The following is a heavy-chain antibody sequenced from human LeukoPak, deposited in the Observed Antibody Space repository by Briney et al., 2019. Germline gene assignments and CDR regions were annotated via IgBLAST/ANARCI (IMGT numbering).Heavy chain of an antibody. D-gene: IGHD3/OR15-3a*01. CDR1: GFTFSSYE. J-gene: IGHJ4*02. V-gene: IGHV3-48*03. Sequence: GSLRLSCAASGFTFSSYEMNWVRQAPGKGLEWVSYISSSGSTIYYADSVKGRFTISRDNAKNSLYLQMNSLRAEDTAVYYCARLGGGLVIGGEQDYWGQGTLVTVSS. CDR2: ISSSGSTI. CDR3: ARLGGGLVIGGEQDY.